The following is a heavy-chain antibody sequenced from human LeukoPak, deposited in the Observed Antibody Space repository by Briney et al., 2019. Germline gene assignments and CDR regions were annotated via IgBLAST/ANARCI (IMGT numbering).Heavy chain of an antibody. CDR1: GFTFSSYG. CDR3: ARDHTVVTSGGMDV. Sequence: GRSLRLSCAASGFTFSSYGMHWVRQAPGKGLGWVAVISYDGSNKYYADSVKGRFTISRDNSKNTLYLQMNSLRAEDTAVYYCARDHTVVTSGGMDVWGQGTTVPVSS. V-gene: IGHV3-33*01. J-gene: IGHJ6*02. D-gene: IGHD4-23*01. CDR2: ISYDGSNK.